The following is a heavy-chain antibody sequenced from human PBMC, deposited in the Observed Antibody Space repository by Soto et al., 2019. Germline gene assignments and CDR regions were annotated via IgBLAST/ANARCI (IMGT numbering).Heavy chain of an antibody. J-gene: IGHJ5*02. CDR2: IDTSDKT. CDR1: GFTFSNYA. D-gene: IGHD7-27*01. CDR3: AKDLTGATCA. Sequence: GSLRLSCTTSGFTFSNYAFNWVRQAPGRGLEWVSAIDTSDKTYYTDSVKGRFTISRDISKDTLFLQMNSLRVEDTAVYFCAKDLTGATCAWGQGTLVTVSS. V-gene: IGHV3-23*01.